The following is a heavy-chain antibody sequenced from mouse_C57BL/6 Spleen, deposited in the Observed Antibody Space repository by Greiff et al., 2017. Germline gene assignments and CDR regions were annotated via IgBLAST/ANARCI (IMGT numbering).Heavy chain of an antibody. CDR2: IYPRSGNT. V-gene: IGHV1-64*01. D-gene: IGHD2-4*01. J-gene: IGHJ3*01. CDR1: GYTFTSYW. CDR3: ARGGADYDH. Sequence: QVQLQQPGAELVKPGASVKLSCKASGYTFTSYWMHWVKQRPGQGLEWIGEIYPRSGNTYYNEKFKGKATLTADKSSSTAYMELRSLTSEDSAVYFCARGGADYDHGGQGTLVTVSA.